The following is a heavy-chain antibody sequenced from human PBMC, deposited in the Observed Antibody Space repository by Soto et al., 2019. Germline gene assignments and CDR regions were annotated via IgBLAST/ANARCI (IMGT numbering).Heavy chain of an antibody. CDR1: GGSTSSYY. J-gene: IGHJ6*03. V-gene: IGHV4-59*01. CDR2: IYYSGST. Sequence: SETLSLTCTVSGGSTSSYYWSWIRQPPGKGLEWIGYIYYSGSTNYNPSLKSRVTISVDTSKNQFSLKLSSVTAADTAVYYCARGKKQLGYSYYYMDVWGKATPVTVPS. D-gene: IGHD6-13*01. CDR3: ARGKKQLGYSYYYMDV.